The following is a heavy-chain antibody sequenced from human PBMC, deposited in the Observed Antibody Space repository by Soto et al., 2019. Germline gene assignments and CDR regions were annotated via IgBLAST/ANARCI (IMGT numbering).Heavy chain of an antibody. J-gene: IGHJ4*02. D-gene: IGHD5-18*01. Sequence: QVQLVESGGAVVQPGRSLRLSCAASGFTFSTYTMHWVRQAPGKGLEWVALIVYDGGKIHHADSVKGRFTISRDNSKNTLSLQMNSLTAEDTGIYYCASRSVPGYSYGEGFDYWGQGTLVTVSS. CDR1: GFTFSTYT. CDR2: IVYDGGKI. V-gene: IGHV3-30-3*01. CDR3: ASRSVPGYSYGEGFDY.